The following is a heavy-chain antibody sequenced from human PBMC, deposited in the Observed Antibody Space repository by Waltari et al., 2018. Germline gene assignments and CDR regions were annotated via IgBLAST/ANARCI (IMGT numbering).Heavy chain of an antibody. J-gene: IGHJ4*02. Sequence: EVQLVESGGVVVQPGGSLRLSCAASGFTFDDYAMHWVRQAPGKGLEWVSLISWDVGSTYYADSVKGRFTISRDNSKNSLYLQMNSLRAEDTALYYCAKDRGYCSGGSCYYFDYWGQGTLVTVSS. D-gene: IGHD2-15*01. CDR1: GFTFDDYA. V-gene: IGHV3-43D*04. CDR2: ISWDVGST. CDR3: AKDRGYCSGGSCYYFDY.